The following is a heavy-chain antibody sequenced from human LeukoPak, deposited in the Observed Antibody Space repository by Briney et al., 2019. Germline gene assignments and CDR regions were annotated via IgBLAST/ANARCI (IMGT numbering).Heavy chain of an antibody. CDR3: AKGGQLWLSQTDY. CDR1: GFTFSSYA. CDR2: ISGSGGST. V-gene: IGHV3-23*01. D-gene: IGHD5-18*01. Sequence: TGGSLRLSCAASGFTFSSYAMTWVRQAPGMGLEWVSAISGSGGSTYYADSVKGRFTISRDNSKNTLCLQMNSLRAEDTAVYYCAKGGQLWLSQTDYWGQGTLVTVSS. J-gene: IGHJ4*02.